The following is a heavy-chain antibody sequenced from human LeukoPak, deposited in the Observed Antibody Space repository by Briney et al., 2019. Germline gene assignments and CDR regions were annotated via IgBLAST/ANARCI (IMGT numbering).Heavy chain of an antibody. CDR2: ISYDGSNK. J-gene: IGHJ4*02. CDR1: GFTFSSYA. V-gene: IGHV3-30*04. Sequence: GGSLRLSCAASGFTFSSYAMHWVRQAPGKGLEWVAVISYDGSNKYYADSVKGRFTISRDNSKNTLYLQMNSLRPENTAVYYCARGAAATIDYWGQGTLVTVSS. D-gene: IGHD2-2*01. CDR3: ARGAAATIDY.